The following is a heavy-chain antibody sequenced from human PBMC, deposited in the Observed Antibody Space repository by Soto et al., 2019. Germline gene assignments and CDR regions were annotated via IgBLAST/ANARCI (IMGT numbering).Heavy chain of an antibody. CDR3: ATNRYYYGSGSYYNPLGYYYGMDV. J-gene: IGHJ6*02. CDR2: ISAYNGNT. D-gene: IGHD3-10*01. V-gene: IGHV1-18*01. CDR1: GYTFTSYG. Sequence: GASVKVSCKASGYTFTSYGISWVRQAPGQGLEWMGWISAYNGNTNYAQKLQGRVTMTTDTSTSTAYMELSSLRSEDTAVYYCATNRYYYGSGSYYNPLGYYYGMDVWGQGTTVTVSS.